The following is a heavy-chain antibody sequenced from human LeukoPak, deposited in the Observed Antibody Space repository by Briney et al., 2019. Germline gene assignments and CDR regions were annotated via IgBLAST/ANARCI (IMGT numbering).Heavy chain of an antibody. V-gene: IGHV3-23*01. J-gene: IGHJ4*02. CDR3: AKWGDFDILTGYYVSDF. Sequence: PGGSLRLSCAASGFIFSNYAMSWVRQAAGKRLEWVSAVTGSGGSTYYADSVKGRFTISRDNSRNTLFLQMNSLRAEDTAIYYCAKWGDFDILTGYYVSDFWGQGTLVTVSS. D-gene: IGHD3-9*01. CDR1: GFIFSNYA. CDR2: VTGSGGST.